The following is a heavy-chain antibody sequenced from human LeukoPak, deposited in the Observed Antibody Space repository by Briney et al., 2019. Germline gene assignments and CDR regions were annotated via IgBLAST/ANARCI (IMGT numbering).Heavy chain of an antibody. D-gene: IGHD6-13*01. CDR1: GFTFSSYW. Sequence: GGSLRLSCAVSGFTFSSYWMTWFRQAPGKGLEWVANIKQDGSQKYYVDSVKGRFTISRDNAKNSLSLQMNSLRADDTAVYYCARSIAHYYYYYGMDVWGQGTTVTVS. CDR2: IKQDGSQK. CDR3: ARSIAHYYYYYGMDV. J-gene: IGHJ6*02. V-gene: IGHV3-7*01.